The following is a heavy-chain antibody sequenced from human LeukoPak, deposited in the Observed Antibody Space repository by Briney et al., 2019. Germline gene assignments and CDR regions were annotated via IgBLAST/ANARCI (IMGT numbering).Heavy chain of an antibody. J-gene: IGHJ3*01. CDR1: GGSITTYY. D-gene: IGHD5-18*01. V-gene: IGHV4-59*01. CDR2: MYHTGTS. Sequence: PSETLSLTCSVSGGSITTYYWNWTRQSPGKGLEWIGYMYHTGTSDYNPSLQSRVTISLDMPNNKVSLTLSSVTAADTAVYYCATTRGYSTNDAFDVWGQGTRVTVSS. CDR3: ATTRGYSTNDAFDV.